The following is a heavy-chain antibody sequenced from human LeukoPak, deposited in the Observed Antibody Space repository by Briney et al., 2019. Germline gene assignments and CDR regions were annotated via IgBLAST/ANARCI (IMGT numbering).Heavy chain of an antibody. V-gene: IGHV3-53*01. J-gene: IGHJ6*03. CDR1: GFTVSSSY. Sequence: GGSLRLSCAASGFTVSSSYMSWVRQAPGKGLEFVSFIYSGGTTYYADSVKGRFTISRDNSKNTLYLQMNSLRAEDTAVYYCTRNVDYYMVVWGKGTTVTVSS. CDR3: TRNVDYYMVV. CDR2: IYSGGTT.